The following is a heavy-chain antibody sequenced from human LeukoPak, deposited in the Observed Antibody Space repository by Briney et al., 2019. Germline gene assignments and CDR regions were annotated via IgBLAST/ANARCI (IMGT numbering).Heavy chain of an antibody. CDR1: GFTFTNYC. V-gene: IGHV3-30*02. Sequence: PGGSLSRYCAASGFTFTNYCMHWVRQAPGKGREGWTFMRYDGNIKYYADSVKGRFTISRDNSKNMVYLQMNNLRAEDIAMYYCAKDWTKVAAFDIWGQGTMVTVSS. CDR3: AKDWTKVAAFDI. J-gene: IGHJ3*02. D-gene: IGHD3/OR15-3a*01. CDR2: MRYDGNIK.